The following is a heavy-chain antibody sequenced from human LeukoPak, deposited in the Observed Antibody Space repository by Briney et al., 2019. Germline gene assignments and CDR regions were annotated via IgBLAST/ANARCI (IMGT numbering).Heavy chain of an antibody. Sequence: ASVRLSCTPSGSTFTSYYMNWVRQAPGHGREWMGIINPCGGGTSYAQTSQGRVTMTRDTSTTTVYTELTSLRSEDMAVYYCARDMRIAVATLGWRALDYWGQGTLVTVSS. CDR2: INPCGGGT. V-gene: IGHV1-46*01. J-gene: IGHJ4*02. D-gene: IGHD6-19*01. CDR3: ARDMRIAVATLGWRALDY. CDR1: GSTFTSYY.